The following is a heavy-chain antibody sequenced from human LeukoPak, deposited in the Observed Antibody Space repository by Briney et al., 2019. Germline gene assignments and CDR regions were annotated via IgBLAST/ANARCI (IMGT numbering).Heavy chain of an antibody. D-gene: IGHD1-26*01. J-gene: IGHJ4*02. CDR3: ARGGASSIPLDY. CDR1: GGTFSSYA. CDR2: IIPIFGTA. V-gene: IGHV1-69*13. Sequence: SVKVSCKASGGTFSSYAISWVRQAPGQGLEWMGGIIPIFGTANYAQKFQGRVTIIADESTSTAYMELSSLRSEDTAVYYCARGGASSIPLDYWGRGTLVTVSS.